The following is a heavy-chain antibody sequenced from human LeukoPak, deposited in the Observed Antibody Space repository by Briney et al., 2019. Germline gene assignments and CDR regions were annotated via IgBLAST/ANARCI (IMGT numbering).Heavy chain of an antibody. Sequence: ADSVKLSCNASGGTFSSYAISWVRQPPGQGLEWIGRIIPILGIANYAQKFQGRVTITADKSTSTAYMELSSLRSEDTAVYYCARAVGAGYAGPFDPWGQGTLVTVSS. CDR3: ARAVGAGYAGPFDP. J-gene: IGHJ5*02. CDR2: IIPILGIA. D-gene: IGHD5-12*01. V-gene: IGHV1-69*04. CDR1: GGTFSSYA.